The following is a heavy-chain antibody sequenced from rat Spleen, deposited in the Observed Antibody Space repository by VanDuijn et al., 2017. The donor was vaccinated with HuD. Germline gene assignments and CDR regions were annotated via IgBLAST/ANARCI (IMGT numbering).Heavy chain of an antibody. V-gene: IGHV6-6*01. CDR2: IKAKSSNYAT. CDR3: GLFGY. CDR1: GFTFSTAW. Sequence: EVQVLESGGGLVQPGNSLKLSCVTSGFTFSTAWMYWYRQFPEKRLEWVARIKAKSSNYATDYTESVKGRFTISRDDSKSSIFLQMNNLKEEDTAIYYCGLFGYWGQGVMVTVSS. J-gene: IGHJ2*01.